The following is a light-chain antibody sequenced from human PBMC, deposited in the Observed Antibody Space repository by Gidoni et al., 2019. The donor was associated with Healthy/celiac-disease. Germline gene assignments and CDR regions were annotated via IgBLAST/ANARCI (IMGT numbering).Light chain of an antibody. V-gene: IGKV1-5*01. Sequence: IQMPQSPSTLSASVGDRVTITCRASQSISSWLAWYQQKPGKAPKLLIYDASSLESGVPSRFSGSGSGTEFTLTISSLQPDDFATYYCQQYNSYSGTFGQGTKVEIK. CDR3: QQYNSYSGT. J-gene: IGKJ1*01. CDR2: DAS. CDR1: QSISSW.